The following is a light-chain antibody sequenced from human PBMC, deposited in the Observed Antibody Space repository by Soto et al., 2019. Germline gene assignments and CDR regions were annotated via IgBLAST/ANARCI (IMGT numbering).Light chain of an antibody. V-gene: IGLV2-8*01. CDR3: YSYAGRNIWV. CDR1: GSDIDAYNF. Sequence: QSALAQPPSASGSPGQSVTISCTGSGSDIDAYNFVSWYQQHPGKAPKLMIFGVTERPSGVPDRFSGSKSGNTASLTVSGIQADDEAVYYCYSYAGRNIWVFGGGTKLTVL. CDR2: GVT. J-gene: IGLJ3*02.